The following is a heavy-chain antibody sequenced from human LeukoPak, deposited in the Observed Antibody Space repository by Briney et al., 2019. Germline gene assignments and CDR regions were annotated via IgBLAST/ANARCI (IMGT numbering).Heavy chain of an antibody. CDR3: AKTSWGSRHAFDI. CDR2: ISGSGGST. V-gene: IGHV3-23*01. Sequence: PGGSLRLSCAASGFTFSSYAMSWVRQAPGKGLEWVSAISGSGGSTYYADSVKGRFTISRDNSKNTLYLQMSGLRAEDTAVYYCAKTSWGSRHAFDIWGQGTMVTVSS. J-gene: IGHJ3*02. D-gene: IGHD2-2*01. CDR1: GFTFSSYA.